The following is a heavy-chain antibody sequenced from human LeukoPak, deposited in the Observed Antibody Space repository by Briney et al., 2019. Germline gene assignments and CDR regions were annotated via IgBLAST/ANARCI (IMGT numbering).Heavy chain of an antibody. CDR3: ASRVVPAARAEYFQH. J-gene: IGHJ1*01. D-gene: IGHD2-2*01. CDR1: GGSFSGYC. Sequence: SETLSLTCAVYGGSFSGYCWSWIRQPPGKGLEWIGEINHSGSTNYNPSLKSRVTISVDTSKNQFSLKLSSVTAADTAVYYCASRVVPAARAEYFQHWGQGTLVTVSS. CDR2: INHSGST. V-gene: IGHV4-34*01.